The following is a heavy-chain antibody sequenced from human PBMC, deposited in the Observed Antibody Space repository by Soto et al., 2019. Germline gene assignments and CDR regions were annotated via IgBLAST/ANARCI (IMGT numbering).Heavy chain of an antibody. CDR2: ISSSSSYI. V-gene: IGHV3-21*01. Sequence: GGSLRLSCAASGFTFSSYSMNWVRQAPGKGLEWVSSISSSSSYIYYADSVKGRFTISRDNAKNSLYLQMNSLRAEDTAVYYCARDEKFCSGGSCAVGGNYYYYYMDVWGKGTTVTVSS. D-gene: IGHD2-15*01. J-gene: IGHJ6*03. CDR3: ARDEKFCSGGSCAVGGNYYYYYMDV. CDR1: GFTFSSYS.